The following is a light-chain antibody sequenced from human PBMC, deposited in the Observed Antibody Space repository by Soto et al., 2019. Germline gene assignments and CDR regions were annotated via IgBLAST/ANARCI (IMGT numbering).Light chain of an antibody. Sequence: EIVMTHSPATLSVSPGEIATLSCTVSQSVSNNLAWYQQKPGQAPRLLIYGASTRATAIPARFSGSGSGTEFTLTISSLQSEDFAVYFCQQYDNWPYTFGQGNKLETK. CDR3: QQYDNWPYT. J-gene: IGKJ2*01. CDR1: QSVSNN. V-gene: IGKV3-15*01. CDR2: GAS.